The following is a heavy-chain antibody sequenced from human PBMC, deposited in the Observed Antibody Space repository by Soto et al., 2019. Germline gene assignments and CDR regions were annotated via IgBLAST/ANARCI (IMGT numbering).Heavy chain of an antibody. CDR2: ISSSSSYI. J-gene: IGHJ4*02. CDR3: ARDRDSGWDFDY. Sequence: PGGSLRLSCAASGFTFSSYSMNWVRQAPGKGLEWVSSISSSSSYIYYADSVKGRFTISRDNAKNSLYLQMNSLRAEDTAVYYCARDRDSGWDFDYWGQGTLVTVSS. V-gene: IGHV3-21*01. D-gene: IGHD6-19*01. CDR1: GFTFSSYS.